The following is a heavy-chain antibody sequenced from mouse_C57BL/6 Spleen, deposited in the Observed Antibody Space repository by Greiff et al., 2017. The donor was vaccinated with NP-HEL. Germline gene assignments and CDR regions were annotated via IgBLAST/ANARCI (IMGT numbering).Heavy chain of an antibody. Sequence: QVHVKQPGAELVMPGASVKLSCKASGYTFTSYWMHWVKQRPGQGLEWIGEIDPSDSYTNYNQKFKGKSTLTVDKSSSTAYMQLSSLTSEDSAVYYCARDDRGDYWGHGTTLTVSS. J-gene: IGHJ2*01. CDR3: ARDDRGDY. CDR2: IDPSDSYT. V-gene: IGHV1-69*01. D-gene: IGHD2-14*01. CDR1: GYTFTSYW.